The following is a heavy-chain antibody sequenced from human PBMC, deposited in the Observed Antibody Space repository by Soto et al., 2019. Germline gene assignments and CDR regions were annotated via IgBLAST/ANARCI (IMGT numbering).Heavy chain of an antibody. J-gene: IGHJ4*02. CDR2: IVPIVDTA. D-gene: IGHD3-10*01. Sequence: ASVKVSCKTSGGTFSSYAISWVRQAPGQGLEWMGGIVPIVDTATYAQKFQGRVTITADESTSTAYMELSRLRAEDTALYYCVILAYGNFDYWGQGTLVTVSS. CDR1: GGTFSSYA. V-gene: IGHV1-69*13. CDR3: VILAYGNFDY.